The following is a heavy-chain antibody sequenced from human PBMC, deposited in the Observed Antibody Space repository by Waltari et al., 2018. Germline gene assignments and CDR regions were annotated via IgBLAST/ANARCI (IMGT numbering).Heavy chain of an antibody. CDR1: GFTVSSIY. CDR3: ARDDPLTSGGGFDV. V-gene: IGHV3-53*02. J-gene: IGHJ3*01. CDR2: IYIAGGT. D-gene: IGHD2-15*01. Sequence: EVQLVETGGGLVQPGGSLTLSCAASGFTVSSIYMSWVRQDPGRGLEWVSVIYIAGGTYYADSVKGRFTISRDHSKNTLYLQMNSLRAEDTAIYYCARDDPLTSGGGFDVWGQGTMVTVSS.